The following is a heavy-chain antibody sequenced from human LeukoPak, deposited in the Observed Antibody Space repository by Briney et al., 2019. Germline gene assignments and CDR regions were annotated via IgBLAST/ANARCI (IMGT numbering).Heavy chain of an antibody. CDR2: IYYSGST. D-gene: IGHD3-9*01. CDR3: AKDLRRYFDWSLGY. CDR1: GGSISSYY. Sequence: SETLSLTCTVSGGSISSYYWSWIRQPPGKGLEWIGYIYYSGSTNYNPSLKSRVTISVDTSKNQFSLKLSSVTAADTAVYYSAKDLRRYFDWSLGYWGQGTLVTVSS. V-gene: IGHV4-59*01. J-gene: IGHJ4*02.